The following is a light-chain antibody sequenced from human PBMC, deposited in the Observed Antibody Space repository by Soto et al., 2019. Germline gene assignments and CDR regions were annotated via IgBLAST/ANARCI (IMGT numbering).Light chain of an antibody. J-gene: IGKJ2*01. CDR3: QQTFSPPYT. CDR1: QSISNS. Sequence: DIQMTQSLSSLSASVGDTVTITCRASQSISNSLSWYQQKPGKAPKFMIYVASTLQRGVPSRFSGSGSGTDFTLTIISLQPEHVATYYCQQTFSPPYTFGQGTKLEIK. V-gene: IGKV1-39*01. CDR2: VAS.